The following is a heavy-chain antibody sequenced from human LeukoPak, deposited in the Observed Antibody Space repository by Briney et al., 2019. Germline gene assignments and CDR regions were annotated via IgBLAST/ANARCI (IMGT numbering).Heavy chain of an antibody. CDR3: VRGSLGSSGYYLSY. J-gene: IGHJ4*02. CDR2: IYTSGST. Sequence: SETLSLTCTVSGGSISSYYWSWIRQPPGKGLEWIGYIYTSGSTNYNPSLKSRVTISVDTSKNQFSLKLSSVTAADTAVYYCVRGSLGSSGYYLSYWGQGTLVTVSS. V-gene: IGHV4-4*09. D-gene: IGHD3-22*01. CDR1: GGSISSYY.